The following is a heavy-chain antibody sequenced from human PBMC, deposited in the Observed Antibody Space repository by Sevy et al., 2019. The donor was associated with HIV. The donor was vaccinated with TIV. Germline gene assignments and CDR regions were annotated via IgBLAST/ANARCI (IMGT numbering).Heavy chain of an antibody. CDR2: ISGDGSRA. V-gene: IGHV3-74*01. CDR3: VRVGTGWYELRY. D-gene: IGHD6-19*01. CDR1: GFTFSSFW. J-gene: IGHJ4*02. Sequence: GGSLRLSCAASGFTFSSFWIHWVRQAPEKGLVWVGGISGDGSRASYADAVTGRITISRDNAKNTVYLQMSSLRAEDTAVYYCVRVGTGWYELRYWGQGTPVTVSS.